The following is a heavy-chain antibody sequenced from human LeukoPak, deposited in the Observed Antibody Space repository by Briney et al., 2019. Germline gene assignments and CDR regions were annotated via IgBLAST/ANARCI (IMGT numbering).Heavy chain of an antibody. CDR2: IYYSGST. J-gene: IGHJ6*02. D-gene: IGHD3-3*01. CDR1: GGSISSYY. Sequence: PSETLSLTCTVSGGSISSYYWSWIQQPPGKGLEWIGYIYYSGSTNYNPSLKSRVTISVDTSKNQFSLKLSSVTAADTAVYYCARDVSYYDFWSGYYYYGMDVWGQGTTVTVSS. V-gene: IGHV4-59*01. CDR3: ARDVSYYDFWSGYYYYGMDV.